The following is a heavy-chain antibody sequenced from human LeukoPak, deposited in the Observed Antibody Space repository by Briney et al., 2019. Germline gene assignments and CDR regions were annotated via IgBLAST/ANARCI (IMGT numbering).Heavy chain of an antibody. CDR1: GGSISSYY. CDR2: IYYTGNT. Sequence: NSSETLSLTCTVSGGSISSYYWSWIRQPPGKGLEWIGYIYYTGNTHYNFSLKSRVTISVATSKNQFSLKLSPVTAADTATYYCAREGRDGNRFEYWGHGTLVTVSS. CDR3: AREGRDGNRFEY. D-gene: IGHD1-14*01. J-gene: IGHJ4*01. V-gene: IGHV4-59*01.